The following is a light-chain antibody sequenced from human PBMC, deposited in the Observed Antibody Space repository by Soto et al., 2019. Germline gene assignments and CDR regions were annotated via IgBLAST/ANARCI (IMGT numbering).Light chain of an antibody. J-gene: IGLJ1*01. Sequence: QSALTQPASVSGSPGQSIPISCTGTSSDVGGYNYVSWYQHHPGKATKLMIFDVSNRPSGVSNRFSGSKSGNTASLTISGLQPEDEADYYCSSYTTSNTRQIVFGTGTKLTVL. V-gene: IGLV2-14*03. CDR2: DVS. CDR3: SSYTTSNTRQIV. CDR1: SSDVGGYNY.